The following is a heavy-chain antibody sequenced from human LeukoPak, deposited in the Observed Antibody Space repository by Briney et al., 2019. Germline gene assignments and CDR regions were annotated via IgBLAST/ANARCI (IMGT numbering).Heavy chain of an antibody. CDR2: IKSKTDGGTT. CDR1: GFTFSSYW. D-gene: IGHD3-10*01. Sequence: MPGGSLRLSCAASGFTFSSYWMSWVRQAPGKGLEWDGRIKSKTDGGTTDYAAPVKGRFTISRDDSKNTLYLQMNSLKTEDTAVYYCTPTYYYGSGYAFDIWGQGTMVTVSS. CDR3: TPTYYYGSGYAFDI. J-gene: IGHJ3*02. V-gene: IGHV3-15*01.